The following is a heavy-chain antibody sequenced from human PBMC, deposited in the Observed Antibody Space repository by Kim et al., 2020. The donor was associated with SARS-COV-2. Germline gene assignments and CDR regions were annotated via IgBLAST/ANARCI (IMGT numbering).Heavy chain of an antibody. CDR2: MNPNSGNT. J-gene: IGHJ6*03. V-gene: IGHV1-8*01. CDR3: ARAPLMVRGVIITKYYYYYYMDV. Sequence: ASVKVSCKASGYTFTSYDINWVRQATGQGLEWMGWMNPNSGNTGYAQKFQGRVTMTRNTSISTAYMELSSLRSDDTAVYYCARAPLMVRGVIITKYYYYYYMDVWGKGTTVTVSS. CDR1: GYTFTSYD. D-gene: IGHD3-10*01.